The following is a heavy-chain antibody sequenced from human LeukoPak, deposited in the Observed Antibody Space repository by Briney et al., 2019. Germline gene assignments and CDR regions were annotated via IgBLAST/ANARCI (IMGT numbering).Heavy chain of an antibody. CDR1: GFTFSSYA. D-gene: IGHD6-19*01. V-gene: IGHV3-23*01. Sequence: GGSLRLSCAASGFTFSSYAMNCVRQAPGKWLEWVSVISSSGGTTYYSDSVKGRFIISRDNSKNTVYLQMNSLRAEDTAVYYCAKAGIAVPATPEYCGQGTQVSVSS. CDR3: AKAGIAVPATPEY. J-gene: IGHJ4*02. CDR2: ISSSGGTT.